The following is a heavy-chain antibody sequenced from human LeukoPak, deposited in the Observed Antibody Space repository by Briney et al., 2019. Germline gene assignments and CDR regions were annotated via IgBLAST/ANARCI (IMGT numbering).Heavy chain of an antibody. D-gene: IGHD2-15*01. V-gene: IGHV3-21*01. CDR1: GLTFSSYS. J-gene: IGHJ4*02. CDR3: ASYCSGGSCYSADFDY. Sequence: PGGSLRLSCAASGLTFSSYSMNWVRQAPGKGLEWVSSISSSCSYIYYADSVKGRFTISRDNAKNSLYLQMNSLRAEDTAVYYCASYCSGGSCYSADFDYWGQGTLVTVSS. CDR2: ISSSCSYI.